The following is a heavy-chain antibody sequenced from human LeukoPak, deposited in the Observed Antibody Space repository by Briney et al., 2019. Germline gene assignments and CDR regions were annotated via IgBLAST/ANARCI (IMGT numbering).Heavy chain of an antibody. D-gene: IGHD6-19*01. V-gene: IGHV4-34*01. CDR1: GGSFSGYY. CDR2: INHSGST. J-gene: IGHJ5*02. Sequence: SETLSLTCAVYGGSFSGYYWSWIRQPPGKGLGWIGEINHSGSTNYNPSLKSRVTISVDTSKNQFSLKLSSVTAADTAVYYCARGLSSGWYRNWFDPWGQGTLVTVSS. CDR3: ARGLSSGWYRNWFDP.